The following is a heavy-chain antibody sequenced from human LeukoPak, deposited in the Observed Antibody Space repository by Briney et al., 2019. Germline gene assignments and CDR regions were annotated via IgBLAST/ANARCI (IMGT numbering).Heavy chain of an antibody. CDR3: AREPHGSGLLFDY. CDR2: IYHSGST. J-gene: IGHJ4*02. D-gene: IGHD6-19*01. Sequence: SETLSLTCTVSGGSISSYYWSWIRQPPGKGLEWIGYIYHSGSTYYNPSLKSRVTISVDRSKNQFSLKLSSVTPEDTAVYYCAREPHGSGLLFDYWGRGTLITVSS. CDR1: GGSISSYY. V-gene: IGHV4-59*12.